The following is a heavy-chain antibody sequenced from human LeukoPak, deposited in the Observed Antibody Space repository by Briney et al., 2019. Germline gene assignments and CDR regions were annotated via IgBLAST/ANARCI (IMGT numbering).Heavy chain of an antibody. V-gene: IGHV4-59*01. Sequence: PSETLSLTCTVSGGSFSSYYWSWIRQPPGKGLEWIGYIYYSGGTNYNASLKSRVTISVDTSKNQFSLKLSSVTAADTAVYYCARVPQKSGRVAVAGNPYYYYYYMDVWGKGTTVTVSS. CDR2: IYYSGGT. J-gene: IGHJ6*03. D-gene: IGHD6-19*01. CDR3: ARVPQKSGRVAVAGNPYYYYYYMDV. CDR1: GGSFSSYY.